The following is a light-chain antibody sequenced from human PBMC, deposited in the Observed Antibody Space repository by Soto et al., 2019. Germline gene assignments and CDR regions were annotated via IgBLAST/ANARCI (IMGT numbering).Light chain of an antibody. J-gene: IGKJ2*02. CDR2: KAS. V-gene: IGKV1-5*03. Sequence: DIRVTQSPSTLSASVEDRVTITCRASQSISNWLAWYQQKPGKAPKLLIYKASTLESGVPPRFSGSGSGTEFTLTISDLQPDDFATYYCQQYNSYSRTFGQGTKLEIK. CDR1: QSISNW. CDR3: QQYNSYSRT.